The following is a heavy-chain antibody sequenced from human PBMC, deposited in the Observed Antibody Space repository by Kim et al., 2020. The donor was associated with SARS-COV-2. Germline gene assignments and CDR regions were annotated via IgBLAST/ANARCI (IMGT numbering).Heavy chain of an antibody. CDR1: GGSISSSSFY. J-gene: IGHJ4*02. Sequence: SETLSLTCTVSGGSISSSSFYWGWIRQPPGKGLEWIGSIYYSGSTYYNPSLKSRVTISVDTSKNQFSLKLSSVTAADTAVYYCARQESWLYTTANFDYWGQGTLVTVSS. D-gene: IGHD4-17*01. V-gene: IGHV4-39*01. CDR3: ARQESWLYTTANFDY. CDR2: IYYSGST.